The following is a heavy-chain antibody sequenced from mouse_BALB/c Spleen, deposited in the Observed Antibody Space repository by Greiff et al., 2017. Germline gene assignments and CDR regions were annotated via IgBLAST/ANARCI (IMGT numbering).Heavy chain of an antibody. CDR2: IDPENGDT. CDR3: NALPITTVGAEDY. D-gene: IGHD1-1*01. CDR1: GFNIKDYY. Sequence: VQLKESGAELVRSGASVKLSCTASGFNIKDYYMHWVKQRPEQGLEWIGWIDPENGDTEYAPKFQGKATMTADTSSNTAYLQLSSLTSEDTAVYYCNALPITTVGAEDYWGQGTTLTVSS. V-gene: IGHV14-4*02. J-gene: IGHJ2*01.